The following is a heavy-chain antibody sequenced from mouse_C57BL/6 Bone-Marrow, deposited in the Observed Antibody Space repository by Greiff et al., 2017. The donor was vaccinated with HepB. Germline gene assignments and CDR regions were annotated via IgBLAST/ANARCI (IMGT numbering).Heavy chain of an antibody. D-gene: IGHD2-4*01. Sequence: QVQLQQPGAELVKPGASVKLSCKASGYTFTSYWMRWVKQRPGQGLEWIGEIDPSDSYTNYNQKFKGKATLTVDTSSSTAYMQLSSLTSEDSAVYYCARAMISDYWGQGTTLTVSS. CDR2: IDPSDSYT. J-gene: IGHJ2*01. CDR3: ARAMISDY. CDR1: GYTFTSYW. V-gene: IGHV1-50*01.